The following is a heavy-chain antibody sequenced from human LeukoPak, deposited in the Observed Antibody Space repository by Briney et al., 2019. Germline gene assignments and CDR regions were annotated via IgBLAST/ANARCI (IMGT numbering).Heavy chain of an antibody. CDR3: AIRDGYNHAFDI. CDR1: GGSISSYY. V-gene: IGHV4-59*01. D-gene: IGHD5-24*01. J-gene: IGHJ3*02. CDR2: IYYSRST. Sequence: SETLSLTCTVSGGSISSYYWSWIRQPPGKGLEWIGYIYYSRSTNYNPSLKSRVTISEDTSKNQFSLKLSSVTAADTAVYYCAIRDGYNHAFDIWGQGTMVTVSS.